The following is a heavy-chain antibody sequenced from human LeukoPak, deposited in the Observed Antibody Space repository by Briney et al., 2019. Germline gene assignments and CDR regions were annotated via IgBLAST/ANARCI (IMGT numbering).Heavy chain of an antibody. D-gene: IGHD4-23*01. J-gene: IGHJ4*02. V-gene: IGHV1-46*01. CDR1: GYTFTSYY. CDR2: INPSGGST. CDR3: ARTTTVVTLFDY. Sequence: ASVKVSCKASGYTFTSYYMHWVRQAPGQGLEWMGIINPSGGSTRYAQKFQGRVTMTRDMSTSTVYMELSSLRSEDTAVYYCARTTTVVTLFDYWGQGTLVTVSS.